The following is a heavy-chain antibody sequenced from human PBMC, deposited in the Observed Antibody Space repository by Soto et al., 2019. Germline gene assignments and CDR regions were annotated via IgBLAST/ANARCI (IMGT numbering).Heavy chain of an antibody. D-gene: IGHD3-22*01. V-gene: IGHV2-26*01. CDR2: IFSNDEK. CDR1: GFSLSNARMG. CDR3: ARISAYYDSSGYFPDGFDY. Sequence: GSGPTLVNPTETLTLTCTVSGFSLSNARMGVSWIRQPPGKALEWLAHIFSNDEKSYSTSLKSRLTISKDTSKSQVVLTMTNMDPVDTATYYCARISAYYDSSGYFPDGFDYWGQGTLVTVSS. J-gene: IGHJ4*02.